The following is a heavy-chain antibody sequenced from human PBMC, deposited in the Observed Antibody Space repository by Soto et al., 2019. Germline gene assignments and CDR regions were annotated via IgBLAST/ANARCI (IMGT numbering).Heavy chain of an antibody. D-gene: IGHD6-25*01. CDR3: AKDRTRPKRAAQIYYFDY. CDR1: GFTFSSYA. J-gene: IGHJ4*02. Sequence: GGSLRLSCAASGFTFSSYAMSWVRQAPGKGLEWVSAISGSGGSTYYADSVKGRFTISRDNSKNTLYLQMNSLRAEDTAVYYCAKDRTRPKRAAQIYYFDYWGQGTLVTVSS. V-gene: IGHV3-23*01. CDR2: ISGSGGST.